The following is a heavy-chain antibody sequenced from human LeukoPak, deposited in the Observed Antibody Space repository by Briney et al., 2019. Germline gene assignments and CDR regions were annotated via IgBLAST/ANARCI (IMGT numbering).Heavy chain of an antibody. J-gene: IGHJ5*02. CDR3: AKRGYISGFDWFDP. V-gene: IGHV3-23*01. CDR2: ISTNGAST. CDR1: GFTFSSYA. Sequence: RTGGSLRLSCAASGFTFSSYAMNWVRQTPGKRLEWVSAISTNGASTYYADYVQGRFTISRDNSKNTLYLQMNSLRADDTAVYYCAKRGYISGFDWFDPWGQGTLVTVSS. D-gene: IGHD5-18*01.